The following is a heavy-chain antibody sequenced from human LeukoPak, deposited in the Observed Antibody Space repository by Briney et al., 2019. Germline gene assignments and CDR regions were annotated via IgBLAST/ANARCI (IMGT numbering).Heavy chain of an antibody. D-gene: IGHD2-15*01. CDR1: GYTFTSYG. V-gene: IGHV1-18*01. CDR2: ISAYNGNT. CDR3: ARDPHCSGGSCYSYSWNY. Sequence: GASVKVSCKASGYTFTSYGISWVRQAPGQGLEWMGWISAYNGNTNYAQKLQGRVTMTTDTSTSTAYMELRSLRSDDTAVYYCARDPHCSGGSCYSYSWNYWGQGTLVTVSS. J-gene: IGHJ4*02.